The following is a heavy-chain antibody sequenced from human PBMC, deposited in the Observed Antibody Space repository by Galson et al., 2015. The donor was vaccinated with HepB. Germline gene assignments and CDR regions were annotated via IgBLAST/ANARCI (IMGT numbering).Heavy chain of an antibody. CDR2: ISSSSSYI. V-gene: IGHV3-21*01. J-gene: IGHJ3*02. CDR1: GFTFSSYS. D-gene: IGHD2-2*01. CDR3: AKGPHVVVPAAADDAFDI. Sequence: SLRLSCAASGFTFSSYSMNWVRQAPGKGLEWVSSISSSSSYIYYADSVKGRFTISRDNAKNSLYLQMNSLRAEDTAVYYCAKGPHVVVPAAADDAFDIWGQGTMVTVSS.